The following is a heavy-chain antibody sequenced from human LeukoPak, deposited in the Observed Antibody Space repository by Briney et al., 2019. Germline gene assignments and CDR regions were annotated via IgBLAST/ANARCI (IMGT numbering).Heavy chain of an antibody. CDR3: ARLYYDFWSGYPGSYNWFDP. V-gene: IGHV1-18*01. CDR2: ISAYNGNT. D-gene: IGHD3-3*01. J-gene: IGHJ5*02. CDR1: GYTFTSYG. Sequence: ASVKVSCKASGYTFTSYGISWVRQAPGQGLEWMGWISAYNGNTNYAQKLQGRVTMTTDTSTSTAYMGLRSLRSDDTAVYYCARLYYDFWSGYPGSYNWFDPWGQGTLVTVSS.